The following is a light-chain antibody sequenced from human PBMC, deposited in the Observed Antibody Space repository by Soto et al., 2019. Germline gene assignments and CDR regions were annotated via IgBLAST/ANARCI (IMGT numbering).Light chain of an antibody. Sequence: QSVLTQPPSASGTPGQRVTISCSGSSSNIGSNYVYWYQQLPGTALKLLIYRNNQRPSGVPDRFSGSKSGTSDSLAISGLRSEDEADYYCAAWDDSPSGPVFGGGTQLTVL. J-gene: IGLJ7*01. CDR2: RNN. V-gene: IGLV1-47*01. CDR3: AAWDDSPSGPV. CDR1: SSNIGSNY.